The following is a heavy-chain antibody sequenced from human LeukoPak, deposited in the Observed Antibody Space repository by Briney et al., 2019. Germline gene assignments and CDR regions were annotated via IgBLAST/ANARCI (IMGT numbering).Heavy chain of an antibody. Sequence: SETLSPTCTVSGGSISSGDYYWSWIRQPPGKGLEWIGYIYYSGSTYYNPSLKSRVTISVDTSKNQFSLKLSSVTAADTAVYYCAREALNDYGDNWFDPWGQGTLVTVSS. V-gene: IGHV4-30-4*08. J-gene: IGHJ5*02. CDR2: IYYSGST. CDR1: GGSISSGDYY. CDR3: AREALNDYGDNWFDP. D-gene: IGHD4-17*01.